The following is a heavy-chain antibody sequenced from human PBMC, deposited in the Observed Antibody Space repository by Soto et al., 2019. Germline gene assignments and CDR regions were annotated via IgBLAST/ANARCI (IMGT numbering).Heavy chain of an antibody. CDR1: GFTFSRYG. Sequence: QVHLVESGGGVVQPGRSLRLSCVGSGFTFSRYGMHWLRQAPGEGREWMAVIVNDGSDRDYAASVAGRFTISRDNSKNTLYLQMDNLGVDDTAMYYCASDDDYEANGLDYWGQGTLVTVSS. CDR2: IVNDGSDR. D-gene: IGHD4-17*01. J-gene: IGHJ4*02. V-gene: IGHV3-33*01. CDR3: ASDDDYEANGLDY.